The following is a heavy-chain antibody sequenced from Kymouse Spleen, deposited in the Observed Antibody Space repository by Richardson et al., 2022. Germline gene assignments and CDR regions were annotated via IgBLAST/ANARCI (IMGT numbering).Heavy chain of an antibody. Sequence: EVQLVESGGGLVQPGGSLRLSCAASGFTFSSYWMSWVRQAPGKGLEWVANIKQDGSEKYYVDSVKGRFTISRDNAKNSLYLQMNSLRAEDTAVYYCARDPYYDFWSGYFYYYGMDVWGQGTTVTVSS. CDR2: IKQDGSEK. CDR1: GFTFSSYW. CDR3: ARDPYYDFWSGYFYYYGMDV. V-gene: IGHV3-7*01. D-gene: IGHD3-3*01. J-gene: IGHJ6*02.